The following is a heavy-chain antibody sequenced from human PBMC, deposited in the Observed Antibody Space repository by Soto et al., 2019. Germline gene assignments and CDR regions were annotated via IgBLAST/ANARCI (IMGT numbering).Heavy chain of an antibody. D-gene: IGHD6-13*01. CDR1: GFTFSDYY. CDR2: ITSSGSTI. V-gene: IGHV3-11*01. J-gene: IGHJ6*02. Sequence: QVQLVESGGGLVKPGGSLRLSCAASGFTFSDYYMSWIRQAPGKGLEYISYITSSGSTIYYADSVKGRFTISRDNAKNSLYLQMNSLRAEDTAVYYCARDRSGSWYGRGYYYSGMDVWGQGTTVTVSS. CDR3: ARDRSGSWYGRGYYYSGMDV.